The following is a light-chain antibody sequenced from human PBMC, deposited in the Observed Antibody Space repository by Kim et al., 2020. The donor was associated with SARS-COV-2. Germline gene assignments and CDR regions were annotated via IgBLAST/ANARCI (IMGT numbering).Light chain of an antibody. Sequence: LPPGGRATRSCSASRSVTTNFAWYHQKPGQPPRLLTYDASNRATGIPARFSGSGSGTEFTLTISSLEPEDFAVYYCQQRESWPLTFGGGTKVDIK. CDR1: RSVTTN. J-gene: IGKJ4*01. CDR2: DAS. V-gene: IGKV3-11*01. CDR3: QQRESWPLT.